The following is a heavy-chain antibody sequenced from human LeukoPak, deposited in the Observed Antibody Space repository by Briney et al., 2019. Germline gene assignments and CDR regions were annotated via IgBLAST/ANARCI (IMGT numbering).Heavy chain of an antibody. CDR3: AREVEAIVRDDYYYGMDV. J-gene: IGHJ6*02. CDR1: GGSISSSSYY. Sequence: SETLSLTCTVSGGSISSSSYYWGWISQPPGKGLEWIGSIYYSGSTYYNPSLKSRVTISVDTSKNQFSLKLSSVTAADTAVYYCAREVEAIVRDDYYYGMDVWGQGTTVTVSS. CDR2: IYYSGST. D-gene: IGHD5-18*01. V-gene: IGHV4-39*07.